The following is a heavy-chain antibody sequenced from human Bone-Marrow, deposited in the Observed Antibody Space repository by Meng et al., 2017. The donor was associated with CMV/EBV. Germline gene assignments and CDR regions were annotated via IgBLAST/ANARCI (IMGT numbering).Heavy chain of an antibody. Sequence: HWVRQAPGQGLEWMGWLNPNSGGTNYAQKFQGWVTMTRDTSISTAYMELSRLRSDDTAVYYCAREDLGKVLRYPGATLFDYYYYGMDVWGQGTLVTVSS. CDR2: LNPNSGGT. D-gene: IGHD3-9*01. V-gene: IGHV1-2*04. CDR3: AREDLGKVLRYPGATLFDYYYYGMDV. J-gene: IGHJ6*02.